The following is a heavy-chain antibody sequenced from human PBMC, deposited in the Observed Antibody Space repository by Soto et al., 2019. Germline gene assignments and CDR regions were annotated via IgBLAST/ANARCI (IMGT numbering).Heavy chain of an antibody. CDR3: AREAFESYFDS. V-gene: IGHV4-39*02. Sequence: QLQLQESGPGLIKPSETLSLICTVSDGSIKRSDYYWGWIRQPPGKGLEWIGSISHSGSTYYNPSLESRITMSVDTSKNQFSLKVRSVTAADTALYYCAREAFESYFDSWGQGTLVTVSS. J-gene: IGHJ4*02. D-gene: IGHD3-9*01. CDR1: DGSIKRSDYY. CDR2: ISHSGST.